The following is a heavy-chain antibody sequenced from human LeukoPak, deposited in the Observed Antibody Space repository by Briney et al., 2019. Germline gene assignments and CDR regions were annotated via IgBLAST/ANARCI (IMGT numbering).Heavy chain of an antibody. Sequence: SETLSLTCAVYGGSFSGYYWSWIRQPPGKGLEWIGYIYYSGSTNYNPSLKSRVTISVDTSKNQFSLKLSSVTAADTAVYYCARDGAGDWFDPWGQGTLVTVSS. D-gene: IGHD6-19*01. J-gene: IGHJ5*02. CDR3: ARDGAGDWFDP. CDR2: IYYSGST. CDR1: GGSFSGYY. V-gene: IGHV4-59*01.